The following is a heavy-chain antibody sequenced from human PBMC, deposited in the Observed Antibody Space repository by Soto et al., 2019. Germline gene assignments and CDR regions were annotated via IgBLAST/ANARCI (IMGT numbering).Heavy chain of an antibody. Sequence: QVQLLQSGAEVKKPGASVKVSCKASGYTFSSYEINWVRQATGQGLEYLGWMNPDSGKTAYVQKFQGRVTMTWDTSITTAYMELSSLRSDDTAVYFCARGIKYDAYSRWFDPWGQGTLVTVSS. V-gene: IGHV1-8*01. J-gene: IGHJ5*02. CDR1: GYTFSSYE. CDR3: ARGIKYDAYSRWFDP. D-gene: IGHD2-15*01. CDR2: MNPDSGKT.